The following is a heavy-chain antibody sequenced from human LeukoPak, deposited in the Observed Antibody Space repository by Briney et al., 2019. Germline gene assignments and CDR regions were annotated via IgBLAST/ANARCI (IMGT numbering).Heavy chain of an antibody. CDR1: GFTFSSHS. J-gene: IGHJ4*02. D-gene: IGHD1-26*01. V-gene: IGHV3-15*01. CDR2: IKSKTDGGTT. CDR3: TTRGGSFSIFDY. Sequence: GGSLRLSCTASGFTFSSHSMNWVRQAPGKGLEWVGRIKSKTDGGTTDYAAPVKGRFTISRDDSKNTLYLQMNSLKTEDTAVYYCTTRGGSFSIFDYWGQGTLVTVSS.